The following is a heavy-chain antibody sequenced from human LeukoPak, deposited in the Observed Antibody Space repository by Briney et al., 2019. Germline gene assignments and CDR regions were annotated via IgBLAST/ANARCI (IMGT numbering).Heavy chain of an antibody. J-gene: IGHJ4*02. CDR3: ARGGLIVVVPAAINY. CDR2: INPNSGGT. D-gene: IGHD2-2*02. Sequence: ASAKVSCKASGYTFTGYYMHWVRQAPGQGLEWMGWINPNSGGTNYAQKFQGRVTMTRDTSISTAYMELSRLRSDDTAVYYCARGGLIVVVPAAINYWGQGTLVTVSS. CDR1: GYTFTGYY. V-gene: IGHV1-2*02.